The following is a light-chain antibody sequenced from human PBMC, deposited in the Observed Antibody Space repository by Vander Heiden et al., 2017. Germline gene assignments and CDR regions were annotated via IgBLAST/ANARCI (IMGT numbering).Light chain of an antibody. CDR2: AAS. V-gene: IGKV1-39*01. Sequence: DIQMTQSPSSLSASIGDRVTITCRASESIYSYLNWYQQKGGKAPTLLIYAASSLQGGVLPRFSPCAYGSDFTLTIISLKPEDFATYYCLQSDGVRSTFGQQAKVEI. J-gene: IGKJ1*01. CDR3: LQSDGVRST. CDR1: ESIYSY.